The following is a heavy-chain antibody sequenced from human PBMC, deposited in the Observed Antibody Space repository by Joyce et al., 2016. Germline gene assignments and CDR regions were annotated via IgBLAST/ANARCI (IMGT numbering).Heavy chain of an antibody. J-gene: IGHJ6*02. CDR2: IIPFCGAA. CDR3: ARGGTSSDHYFFYTLDV. Sequence: QVLLVQSGAAVKRPGSSLRVSCKSPGGDFSNYTVNWVRQAPGQRLEWIGGIIPFCGAAKYAEDFQGRVTLTADQSTSTAYLELSSLTSADTAVYYCARGGTSSDHYFFYTLDVWGPGTTVIVSS. V-gene: IGHV1-69*12. CDR1: GGDFSNYT. D-gene: IGHD1-14*01.